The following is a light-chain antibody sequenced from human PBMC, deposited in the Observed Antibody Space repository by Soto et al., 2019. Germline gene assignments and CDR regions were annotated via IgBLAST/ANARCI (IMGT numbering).Light chain of an antibody. CDR1: QGISSA. CDR2: DPS. CDR3: QQFNSYPLL. J-gene: IGKJ3*01. Sequence: AIQLTQSPSSLSASVGDRVTITCRASQGISSALAWYQQKPGKAHKLLIYDPSSLESGVPSRFSGSGSGTDFTLTISSLQPEDFATYYCQQFNSYPLLFGPGTKVDIK. V-gene: IGKV1-13*02.